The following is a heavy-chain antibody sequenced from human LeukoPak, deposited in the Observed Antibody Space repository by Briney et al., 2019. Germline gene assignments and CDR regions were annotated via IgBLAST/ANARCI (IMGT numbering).Heavy chain of an antibody. V-gene: IGHV1-8*01. CDR2: MNPDSGNT. CDR1: GYTFTSYD. CDR3: AKDLGLRVWGNYRPPAFDY. J-gene: IGHJ4*02. Sequence: ASVKVSCKASGYTFTSYDINWVRQATGQGLEWMGWMNPDSGNTGYAQKFQGRVTMTRNTSISTAYMELSSLRSEDTAVYYCAKDLGLRVWGNYRPPAFDYWGQGTLVTVSS. D-gene: IGHD3-16*02.